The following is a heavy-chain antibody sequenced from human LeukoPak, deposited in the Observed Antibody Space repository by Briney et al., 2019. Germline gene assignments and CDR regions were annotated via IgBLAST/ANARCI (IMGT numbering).Heavy chain of an antibody. CDR3: ARHRAYSSSSPFDY. V-gene: IGHV4-59*08. CDR2: IYYTGST. Sequence: PSETLSLTCSVSGGSISSLCWSWIRQPPGKGLEWIGYIYYTGSTNYNPSLKSRVTMFVDMSKNQFSLRLSSVTAADTAAYYCARHRAYSSSSPFDYWGQGTLVTVSS. CDR1: GGSISSLC. J-gene: IGHJ4*02. D-gene: IGHD6-6*01.